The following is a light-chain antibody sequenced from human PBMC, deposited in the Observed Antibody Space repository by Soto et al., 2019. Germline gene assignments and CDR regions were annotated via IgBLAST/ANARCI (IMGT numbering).Light chain of an antibody. Sequence: DIVMTQSPLSLPVTAGEPASVSCRSSQSLLHSNGYNYLDWYLQKPGQSPQLLIYWGSNRASGVPDRFSGSGSGTDFTLTISRVEAEDVGVYYCMQALQTPWTFGQGTKVDIK. CDR2: WGS. J-gene: IGKJ1*01. CDR1: QSLLHSNGYNY. CDR3: MQALQTPWT. V-gene: IGKV2-28*01.